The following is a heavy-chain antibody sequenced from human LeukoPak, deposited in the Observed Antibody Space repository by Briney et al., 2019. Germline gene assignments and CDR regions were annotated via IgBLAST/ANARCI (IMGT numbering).Heavy chain of an antibody. D-gene: IGHD3-9*01. Sequence: GGSVRLSCAASGFTFSNAWMSWVRQAPGKGLEWVGRIKSKTDGGTTDYAAPVKGRFTISRDDSKNTLYLQMNSLKTEDTAVYYCTTEPTYYDILTGYFDYWGQGTLVTVSS. CDR1: GFTFSNAW. CDR2: IKSKTDGGTT. J-gene: IGHJ4*02. CDR3: TTEPTYYDILTGYFDY. V-gene: IGHV3-15*01.